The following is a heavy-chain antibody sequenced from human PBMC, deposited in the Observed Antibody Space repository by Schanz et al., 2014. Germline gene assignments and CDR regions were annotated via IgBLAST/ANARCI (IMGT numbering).Heavy chain of an antibody. CDR2: IYHSGST. CDR1: GGSISSSSYF. V-gene: IGHV4-39*01. J-gene: IGHJ4*02. Sequence: QLQLQESGPGLVKPSETLSLTCTVSGGSISSSSYFWGWIRQPPGKGLEWIGSIYHSGSTYNNPSLKSRVPMSVDTSKNHFPLNLYSVTAADTALYYCARHMGRLSSSRGNYFDYWGQGTLVTVSS. D-gene: IGHD6-13*01. CDR3: ARHMGRLSSSRGNYFDY.